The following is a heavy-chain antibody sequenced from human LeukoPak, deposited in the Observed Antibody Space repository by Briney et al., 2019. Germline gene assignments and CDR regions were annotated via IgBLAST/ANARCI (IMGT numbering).Heavy chain of an antibody. J-gene: IGHJ4*02. CDR1: GFTFSSYA. D-gene: IGHD3-3*01. Sequence: PGGSLRLSCAASGFTFSSYAMSWVRQAPGKGLVWVSRINSDGSSTSYADSVKGRFTISRDNAKNTLYLQMNSLRAEDTAVYYCARGGYDFWSGYFSLNYYFDYWGQGTLVTVSS. CDR3: ARGGYDFWSGYFSLNYYFDY. CDR2: INSDGSST. V-gene: IGHV3-74*01.